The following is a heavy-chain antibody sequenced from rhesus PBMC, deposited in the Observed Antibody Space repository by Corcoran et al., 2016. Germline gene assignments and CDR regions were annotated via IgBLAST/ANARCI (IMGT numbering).Heavy chain of an antibody. J-gene: IGHJ1*01. Sequence: QVQLQESGPGLVKPSETLSLTCAVAGGSISSGYYYWTWIRQPPGKGREWIGYIRYSGSTSYNPSLRSRVTMSRDTSKNQFSLNLSSVTAADAAVYYCARDLREYFEFWGQGALVTVSS. V-gene: IGHV4-122*02. CDR1: GGSISSGYYY. CDR2: IRYSGST. CDR3: ARDLREYFEF.